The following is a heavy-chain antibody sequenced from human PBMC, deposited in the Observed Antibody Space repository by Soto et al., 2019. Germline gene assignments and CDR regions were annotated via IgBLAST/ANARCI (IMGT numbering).Heavy chain of an antibody. CDR1: GFSLSTSGMR. J-gene: IGHJ6*02. CDR3: ARSRGYSGYYGMDV. Sequence: SGPTLVNPTQTLTLTCTFSGFSLSTSGMRVSWIRQPPGKALEWLARIDWDYDKFYSTSRNPRLTISKDTCKSQVVLTMTNMDPVDTATYYCARSRGYSGYYGMDVGGQGTTVTVS. CDR2: IDWDYDK. V-gene: IGHV2-70*04. D-gene: IGHD1-26*01.